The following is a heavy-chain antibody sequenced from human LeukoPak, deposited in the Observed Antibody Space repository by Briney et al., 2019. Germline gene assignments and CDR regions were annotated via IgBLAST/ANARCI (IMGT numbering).Heavy chain of an antibody. CDR3: ARSESVWGRQGFFDS. V-gene: IGHV4-39*01. CDR2: IYYSGST. Sequence: SETLSLTCTVSGGSITNVNYYWAWIRQPPGKGLEWIGSIYYSGSTYYNPSLKSRVTISVDTSKKQFSLKLSSVTAADTAVYYCARSESVWGRQGFFDSWGQGTLVTISS. J-gene: IGHJ4*02. D-gene: IGHD3-16*01. CDR1: GGSITNVNYY.